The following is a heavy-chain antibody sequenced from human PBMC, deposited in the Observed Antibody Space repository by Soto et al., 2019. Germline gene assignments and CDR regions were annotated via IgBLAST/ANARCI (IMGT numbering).Heavy chain of an antibody. J-gene: IGHJ5*02. Sequence: SETLSLTCTVSGASMSPSYWSWIRQPPGKGLEWIGYIYYDGNTNYNPSLKSRVTMSVDTSRNQFSLILRSMTAADTAVYYCERGGWSVDPWGQGTLVTVSS. CDR2: IYYDGNT. CDR1: GASMSPSY. V-gene: IGHV4-59*01. D-gene: IGHD6-19*01. CDR3: ERGGWSVDP.